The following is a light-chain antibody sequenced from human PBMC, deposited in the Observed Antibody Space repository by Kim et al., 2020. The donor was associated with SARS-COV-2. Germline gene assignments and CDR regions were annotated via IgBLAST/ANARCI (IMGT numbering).Light chain of an antibody. V-gene: IGKV1-27*01. CDR2: AAS. CDR1: QDISNY. J-gene: IGKJ1*01. CDR3: QKCDSAPWT. Sequence: ASVGDRVTLTCRPSQDISNYLAWFQLKPGKAPKLLIYAASALQPGVPSRFSGSGSGTDFTLTVTSLQPEDVATYYCQKCDSAPWTFGQGTKVDIK.